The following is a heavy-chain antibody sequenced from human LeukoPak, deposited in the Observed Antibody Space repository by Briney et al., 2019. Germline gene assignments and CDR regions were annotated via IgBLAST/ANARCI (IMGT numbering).Heavy chain of an antibody. D-gene: IGHD3-9*01. Sequence: SETLSLTCAVYGGSFSGYYWSWIRQPPGKGLEWIGEINHSGSTNYNPSLKSRVTISVDTSKNQFSLKLSSVTAADTAVYYCARFMYYDILTGRSFTPTFRFDIWGQGTMVTVSS. J-gene: IGHJ3*02. CDR1: GGSFSGYY. V-gene: IGHV4-34*01. CDR2: INHSGST. CDR3: ARFMYYDILTGRSFTPTFRFDI.